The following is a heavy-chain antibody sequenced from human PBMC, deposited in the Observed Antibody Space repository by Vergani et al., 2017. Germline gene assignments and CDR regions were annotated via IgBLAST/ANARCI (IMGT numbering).Heavy chain of an antibody. Sequence: VRLEESGPGLVKPSETLSLTCAVHGGSFSGYYWSWIRQPPGKGLEWIGEINHSGSTNYNPPLKSRVTISVDTSKNQFSLKLSSVTAADTAVYYCARGRTLAAGYYYYYYYMDVWGKGTTVTVSS. CDR3: ARGRTLAAGYYYYYYYMDV. CDR2: INHSGST. V-gene: IGHV4-34*01. J-gene: IGHJ6*03. D-gene: IGHD6-13*01. CDR1: GGSFSGYY.